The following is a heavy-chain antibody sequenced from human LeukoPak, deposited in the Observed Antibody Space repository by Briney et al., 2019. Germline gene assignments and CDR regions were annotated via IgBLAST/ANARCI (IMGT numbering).Heavy chain of an antibody. V-gene: IGHV4-59*12. CDR3: ARDWMAFDY. CDR2: IYNSGST. Sequence: SETLSLTCTVSGDSFSYFYWSWIRQPPGKGLEWIGYIYNSGSTSYNPSLKSRVTISLDTSQNQFSLKLSSVTAADTAVYYCARDWMAFDYWGQGTLVTVSS. J-gene: IGHJ4*02. D-gene: IGHD5-24*01. CDR1: GDSFSYFY.